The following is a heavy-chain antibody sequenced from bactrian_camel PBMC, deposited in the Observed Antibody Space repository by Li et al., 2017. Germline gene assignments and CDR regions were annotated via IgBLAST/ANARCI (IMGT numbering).Heavy chain of an antibody. V-gene: IGHV3S28*01. CDR1: GYTADC. Sequence: VQAGGSLRLSCTASGYTADCMGWFRQAPGKEREGVAAIAPSTGSTYYDDSVKGRFTVSHVNANNTLHLQMNSLKPEDTAVCYCAAGTTCGQYNYWGQGTQVTVS. J-gene: IGHJ4*01. CDR3: AAGTTCGQYNY. CDR2: IAPSTGST.